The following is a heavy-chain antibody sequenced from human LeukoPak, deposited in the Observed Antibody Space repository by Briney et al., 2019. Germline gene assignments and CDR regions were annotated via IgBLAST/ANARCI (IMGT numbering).Heavy chain of an antibody. CDR1: GFAFSNCG. CDR2: IQYDTSKK. J-gene: IGHJ2*01. D-gene: IGHD6-13*01. CDR3: ATEGAAPGTSNWHFGL. V-gene: IGHV3-30*02. Sequence: GGSLRLSCAASGFAFSNCGMHWVRQAPGKGLEWVSFIQYDTSKKDYADSVKGRFTISRDNSKNTLYLQVNSLRAEDTAIYYCATEGAAPGTSNWHFGLWGRGTLVTVSS.